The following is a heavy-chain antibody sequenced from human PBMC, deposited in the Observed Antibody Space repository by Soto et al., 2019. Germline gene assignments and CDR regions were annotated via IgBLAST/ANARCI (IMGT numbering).Heavy chain of an antibody. Sequence: QVQLQESGPGLVKPSQTLSLTCTVSGGSISSGDYYWSWIRQPPGKGLEWIGYIYYSGSTYYNPSLKRRVTISVATSKNQFSLKLSSVTAADTAVYYGAGIQSKRLSGLDPWGQGTLVTVSS. CDR3: AGIQSKRLSGLDP. J-gene: IGHJ5*02. D-gene: IGHD5-18*01. V-gene: IGHV4-30-4*01. CDR2: IYYSGST. CDR1: GGSISSGDYY.